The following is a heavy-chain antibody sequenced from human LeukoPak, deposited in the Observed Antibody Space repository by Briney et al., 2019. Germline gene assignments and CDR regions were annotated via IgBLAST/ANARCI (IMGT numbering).Heavy chain of an antibody. CDR1: GYTFTSYD. Sequence: ASVKVSCKASGYTFTSYDINWVRQATGQGLEWMGWMNPNSGKTGYAQKFQGRVTITRNTSISTAYMELSSLRSEDTAVYYCARGIYDSSGYYGADYYYYYMDVWGKGTTVTVSS. CDR3: ARGIYDSSGYYGADYYYYYMDV. J-gene: IGHJ6*03. D-gene: IGHD3-22*01. CDR2: MNPNSGKT. V-gene: IGHV1-8*03.